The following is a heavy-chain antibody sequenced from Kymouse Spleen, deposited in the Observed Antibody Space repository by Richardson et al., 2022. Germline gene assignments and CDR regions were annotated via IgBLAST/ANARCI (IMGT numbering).Heavy chain of an antibody. CDR2: ISGSGGST. Sequence: EVQLVESGGGLVQPGGSLRLSCAASGFTFSSYAMSWVRQAPGKGLEWVSAISGSGGSTYYADSVKGRFTISRDNSKNTLYLQMNSLRAEDTAVYYCAKDLERCSSTSPGGMDVWGQGTTVTVSS. V-gene: IGHV3-23*04. D-gene: IGHD2-2*02. J-gene: IGHJ6*02. CDR3: AKDLERCSSTSPGGMDV. CDR1: GFTFSSYA.